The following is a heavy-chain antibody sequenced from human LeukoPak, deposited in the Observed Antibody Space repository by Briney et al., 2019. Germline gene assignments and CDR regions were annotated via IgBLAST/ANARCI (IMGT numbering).Heavy chain of an antibody. J-gene: IGHJ5*02. D-gene: IGHD3-10*01. CDR1: GGSISSGSYY. Sequence: SETLSLTCTVSGGSISSGSYYWSWIRQPPGKGLEWIGSIYHSGSTHYNPSLKSRVTISVDTSKDQFSLKLSSVTAADTAVYYCARTSGRTPGVSFDPWGQGTLVTVSS. CDR3: ARTSGRTPGVSFDP. V-gene: IGHV4-39*07. CDR2: IYHSGST.